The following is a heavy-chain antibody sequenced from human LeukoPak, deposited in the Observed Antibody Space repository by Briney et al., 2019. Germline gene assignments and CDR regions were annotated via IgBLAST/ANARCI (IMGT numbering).Heavy chain of an antibody. CDR2: IRYDGRNK. CDR1: GFTFSSYG. D-gene: IGHD3-22*01. J-gene: IGHJ4*02. V-gene: IGHV3-30*02. CDR3: AKDYDSSGYYFFHY. Sequence: PGGSLRLSCAASGFTFSSYGMHWVRQAPGKGLEWVAFIRYDGRNKYYADSVKGRFTISRDNSKNTLYLQMNSLRAEDTAVYYCAKDYDSSGYYFFHYWGQGTLVTVSS.